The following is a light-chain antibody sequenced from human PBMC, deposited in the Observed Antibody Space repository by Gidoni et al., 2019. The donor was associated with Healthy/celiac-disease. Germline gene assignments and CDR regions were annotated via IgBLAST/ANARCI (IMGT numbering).Light chain of an antibody. V-gene: IGKV3-15*01. CDR2: GAS. CDR3: PQYNNWPYT. Sequence: EIVMTQSPATLSVSPGERATLSCRASQSVSSNLAWYQQKPGQAPRLLIYGASTRATGIPARFSGSGSGTEFTLTIRSLQSEDFAVYYCPQYNNWPYTFGQGTKLEIK. J-gene: IGKJ2*01. CDR1: QSVSSN.